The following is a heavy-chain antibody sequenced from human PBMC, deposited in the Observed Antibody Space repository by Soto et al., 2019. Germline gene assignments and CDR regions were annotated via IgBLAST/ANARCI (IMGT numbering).Heavy chain of an antibody. J-gene: IGHJ4*02. CDR1: GFTFSSYA. D-gene: IGHD3-9*01. Sequence: EVQLLESGGGLVQPGGSLRLSCAASGFTFSSYAMSWVRQAPGKGLEWVSAISGSGGSTYYADSVKGRFTISRDNSKNTLCLQMNSLRAEDTAVYYCAKDRGDPYYDILTGYDYFDYWGQGTLVTVSS. V-gene: IGHV3-23*01. CDR2: ISGSGGST. CDR3: AKDRGDPYYDILTGYDYFDY.